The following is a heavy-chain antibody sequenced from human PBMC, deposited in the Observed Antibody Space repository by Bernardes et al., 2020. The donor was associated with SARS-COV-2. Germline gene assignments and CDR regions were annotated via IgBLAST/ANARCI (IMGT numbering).Heavy chain of an antibody. CDR3: ATASTVWGSYRVNYYYYGMDG. CDR1: GYTLTELS. Sequence: AGVKVSCKVSGYTLTELSMHWVRQAPGKGLEWMGGFDPEDGETIYAQKFQGRVTMTEDTSTDTAYMELSSLRSEDTAVYYCATASTVWGSYRVNYYYYGMDGWGQWTTIAVSS. D-gene: IGHD3-16*02. J-gene: IGHJ6*02. V-gene: IGHV1-24*01. CDR2: FDPEDGET.